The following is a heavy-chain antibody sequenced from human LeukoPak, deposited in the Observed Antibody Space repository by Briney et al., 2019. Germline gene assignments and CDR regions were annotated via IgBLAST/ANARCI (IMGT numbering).Heavy chain of an antibody. D-gene: IGHD1-26*01. CDR1: GFTFSSYA. CDR2: ISYDGSNK. Sequence: GGSLRLSCAASGFTFSSYAMHWVRQAPGKGLEWVAVISYDGSNKYYADSVKGRFTISRDNSKNTLYLQMNSLRAEDTAVYYCARVVWELLIDYWGQGTLVTVSS. J-gene: IGHJ4*02. CDR3: ARVVWELLIDY. V-gene: IGHV3-30*04.